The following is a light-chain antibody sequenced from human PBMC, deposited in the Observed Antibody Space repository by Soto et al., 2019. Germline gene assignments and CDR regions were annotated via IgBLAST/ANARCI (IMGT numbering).Light chain of an antibody. Sequence: GDRVTITCRASQTISTWMAWYQQKPGKAPKLLVYDASTLQSGVASRFSGSGSGTEFTLTIRSLQPEDSATYYCLHDYSYPRTFGQGTKVDIK. CDR2: DAS. CDR1: QTISTW. J-gene: IGKJ1*01. CDR3: LHDYSYPRT. V-gene: IGKV1-5*01.